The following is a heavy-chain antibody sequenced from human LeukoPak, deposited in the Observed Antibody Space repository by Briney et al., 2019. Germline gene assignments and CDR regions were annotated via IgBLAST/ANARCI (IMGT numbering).Heavy chain of an antibody. D-gene: IGHD4-17*01. J-gene: IGHJ4*02. CDR3: ARDLYGDLAFGS. V-gene: IGHV3-48*02. CDR1: GFTFSSYS. Sequence: GGSLRLSCAASGFTFSSYSMNWVRQAPGKGLEWVSYISSGGDTIYYADSVKGRFTISRDNAENSLYLQMNSLRDEDTAVYFCARDLYGDLAFGSWGQGTLVTVSS. CDR2: ISSGGDTI.